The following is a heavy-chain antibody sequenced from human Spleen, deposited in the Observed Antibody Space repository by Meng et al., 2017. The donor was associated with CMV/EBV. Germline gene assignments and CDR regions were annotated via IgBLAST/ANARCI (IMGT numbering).Heavy chain of an antibody. D-gene: IGHD6-6*01. CDR2: INWNGGST. CDR1: GFTFDDYG. Sequence: GESLKISCAAPGFTFDDYGMSWVRQAPGKGLEWVSGINWNGGSTGYADSVKGRFTISRDNAKNSLYLQMNSLRAEDTALYYCARDGARSSSLYYYYGMDVWGQGTTVTVSS. CDR3: ARDGARSSSLYYYYGMDV. V-gene: IGHV3-20*04. J-gene: IGHJ6*02.